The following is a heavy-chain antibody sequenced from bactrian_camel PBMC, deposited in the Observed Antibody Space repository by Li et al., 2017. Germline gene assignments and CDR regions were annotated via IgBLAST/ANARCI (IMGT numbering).Heavy chain of an antibody. CDR1: GYTC. V-gene: IGHV3S63*01. Sequence: QLVESGGGSVQAGGSLRISCKVSGYTCIGWFRRAPGNEREVMATVDNSGMGPVYATSVKGRFTISQDNAKNTVDLIMNDLKPEDTAMYYCAVLSQFNHCRGVVVGIWQQYASWGQGTQVTVS. CDR2: VDNSGMGP. CDR3: AVLSQFNHCRGVVVGIWQQYAS. J-gene: IGHJ4*01. D-gene: IGHD6*01.